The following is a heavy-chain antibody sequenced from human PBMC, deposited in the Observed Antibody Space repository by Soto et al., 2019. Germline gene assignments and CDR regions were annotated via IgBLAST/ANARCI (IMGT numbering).Heavy chain of an antibody. J-gene: IGHJ6*02. CDR1: GGSISSSSYY. CDR3: ARFSRSSRDSDMDV. Sequence: PSETLSLTCTVSGGSISSSSYYWGWVRQPPGRGLEWIGSIYSSGSTYYNPSLESRVTMSVDMSKNQFSLKLTSVIAVDTAVYYCARFSRSSRDSDMDVWGQGTTVTVSS. CDR2: IYSSGST. V-gene: IGHV4-39*07. D-gene: IGHD2-15*01.